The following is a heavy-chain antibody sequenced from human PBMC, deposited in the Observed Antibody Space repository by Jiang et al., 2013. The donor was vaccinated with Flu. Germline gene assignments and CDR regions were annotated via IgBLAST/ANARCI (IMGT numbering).Heavy chain of an antibody. CDR2: IHHSGST. V-gene: IGHV4-59*01. D-gene: IGHD2-21*01. CDR1: GDSISNYY. Sequence: VKPSETLSLTCTVSGDSISNYYWHWIRQPPGKGLEWIGYIHHSGSTSYNPSLKSRLTISVDTSKNQLSLRLSSVTAADTAVYYCAREYSAFDFWGQGTMVTVSS. J-gene: IGHJ3*01. CDR3: AREYSAFDF.